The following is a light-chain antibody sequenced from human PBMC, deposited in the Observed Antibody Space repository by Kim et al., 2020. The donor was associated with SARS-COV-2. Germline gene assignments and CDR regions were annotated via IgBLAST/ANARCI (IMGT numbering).Light chain of an antibody. V-gene: IGKV1-5*01. Sequence: VGDRVTITCRASQSIRGWLAWYQQKPGKAPKVLIYDASSLESGVPSRFSGSGSGTEFTLTISSLQPDDFATYYYQQYNSHSPSWTCGQGTKVDIK. CDR1: QSIRGW. CDR2: DAS. CDR3: QQYNSHSPSWT. J-gene: IGKJ1*01.